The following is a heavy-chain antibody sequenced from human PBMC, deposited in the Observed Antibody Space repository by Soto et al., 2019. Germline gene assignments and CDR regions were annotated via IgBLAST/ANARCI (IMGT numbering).Heavy chain of an antibody. CDR2: INPNSGGT. D-gene: IGHD2-2*02. V-gene: IGHV1-2*02. Sequence: ASVKVSCKASGYTFTGYYMHWVRQAPGQGLEWMGWINPNSGGTNYAQKFQGRVTMTRDTSISTAYMELSRLRSDDTAVYYCARDLDCSSTSCYNYWGQGTLVTVSS. CDR1: GYTFTGYY. CDR3: ARDLDCSSTSCYNY. J-gene: IGHJ4*02.